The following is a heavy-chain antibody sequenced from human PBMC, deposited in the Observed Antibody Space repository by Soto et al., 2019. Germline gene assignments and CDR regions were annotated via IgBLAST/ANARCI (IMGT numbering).Heavy chain of an antibody. V-gene: IGHV3-11*01. J-gene: IGHJ6*02. Sequence: KPGGSLRLSCAASGFTFSDYYMSWIRQAPGKGLEWVSYISSSGSTIYYADSVKGRFTISRNNAKNSLYLQMNSLRAEDTAVYYCARAPYYYGSGSYYHLYYYYGMDVWGQGTTVTVSS. CDR2: ISSSGSTI. CDR3: ARAPYYYGSGSYYHLYYYYGMDV. CDR1: GFTFSDYY. D-gene: IGHD3-10*01.